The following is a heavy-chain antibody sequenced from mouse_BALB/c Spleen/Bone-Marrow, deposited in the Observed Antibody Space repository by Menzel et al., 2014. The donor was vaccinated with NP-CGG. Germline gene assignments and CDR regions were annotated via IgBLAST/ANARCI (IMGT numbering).Heavy chain of an antibody. CDR1: GFTFSNFG. J-gene: IGHJ4*01. Sequence: VQLKDSGGGLVQPGGSRKLSCAASGFTFSNFGMHWVRQAPEKGLEWVAYISGGSSSIYYGDTVKGRFTISRDNPKNTLFLQMTSLRSEDTAMYFCSRGEDYGGYAMDYWGQGTSITVSS. D-gene: IGHD2-4*01. V-gene: IGHV5-17*02. CDR3: SRGEDYGGYAMDY. CDR2: ISGGSSSI.